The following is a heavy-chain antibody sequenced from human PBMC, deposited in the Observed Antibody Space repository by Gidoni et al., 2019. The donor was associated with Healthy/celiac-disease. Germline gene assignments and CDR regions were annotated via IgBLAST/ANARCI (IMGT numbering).Heavy chain of an antibody. Sequence: QLQLPESGPGLVKPSATLSLTCTVSGGSISSSSFYWGWIRQPPGKGLEWIGSIYYSGSTYYNPSLKSRVTISVDTSKNQFSLKLSSVTAADTAVYYCARLWGGGSIAARRGLNGWSDYWGQGTLVTVSS. CDR1: GGSISSSSFY. CDR3: ARLWGGGSIAARRGLNGWSDY. D-gene: IGHD6-6*01. CDR2: IYYSGST. J-gene: IGHJ4*02. V-gene: IGHV4-39*01.